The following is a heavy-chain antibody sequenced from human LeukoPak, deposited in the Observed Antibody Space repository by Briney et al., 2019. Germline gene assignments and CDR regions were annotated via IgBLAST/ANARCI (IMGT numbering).Heavy chain of an antibody. D-gene: IGHD1-26*01. V-gene: IGHV3-23*01. CDR1: GFTFSSYA. J-gene: IGHJ4*02. CDR3: ARGDSGSFDY. CDR2: ISGGST. Sequence: GGSLRLSCAASGFTFSSYAMHWVRQAPGKGLEWVSSISGGSTYYADSVRGRFTISRDNSRKTLYLQMNSLRADDAAVYYCARGDSGSFDYWGQGTLVTVSS.